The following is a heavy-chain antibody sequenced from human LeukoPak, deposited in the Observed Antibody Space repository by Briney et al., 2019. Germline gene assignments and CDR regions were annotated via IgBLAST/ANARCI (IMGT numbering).Heavy chain of an antibody. CDR1: GYTFTGYY. CDR2: INPNSGGT. D-gene: IGHD6-19*01. V-gene: IGHV1-2*02. Sequence: WASVKVSCKASGYTFTGYYIHWVRQAPGQGLEWMGWINPNSGGTNYAQKFQGRVTMTRDTSISTAYMELSRLRSDDTAVYYCARDWYSSGWSSFDYWGQGTMVTVSS. CDR3: ARDWYSSGWSSFDY. J-gene: IGHJ4*02.